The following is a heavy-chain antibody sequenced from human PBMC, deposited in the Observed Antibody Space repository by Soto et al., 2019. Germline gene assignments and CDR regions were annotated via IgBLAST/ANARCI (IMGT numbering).Heavy chain of an antibody. CDR3: ARWYYDSSGYYYLFDY. J-gene: IGHJ4*02. V-gene: IGHV3-21*01. CDR2: ISSSSSYI. CDR1: GFTFSSYS. Sequence: PGGSLRLSCAASGFTFSSYSMNWVRQAPGKGLEWVSSISSSSSYIYYADSVKGRFTISRDNAKNSLYLQMNSLRAEDTAVYYCARWYYDSSGYYYLFDYWGQETLVTVSS. D-gene: IGHD3-22*01.